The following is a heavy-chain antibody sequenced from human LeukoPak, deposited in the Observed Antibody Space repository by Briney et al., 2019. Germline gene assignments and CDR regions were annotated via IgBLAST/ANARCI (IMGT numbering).Heavy chain of an antibody. V-gene: IGHV1-69*06. CDR3: ARVGIDLRNYYMDV. Sequence: GASVKVSCKASGGTFSSYAISWVRQAPGQGLEWMGGIIPIFGTANYAQKFQGRVTITADKSTSTAYMELSSLRSEDTAVYYCARVGIDLRNYYMDVWGKGTTVTVSS. CDR2: IIPIFGTA. D-gene: IGHD7-27*01. CDR1: GGTFSSYA. J-gene: IGHJ6*03.